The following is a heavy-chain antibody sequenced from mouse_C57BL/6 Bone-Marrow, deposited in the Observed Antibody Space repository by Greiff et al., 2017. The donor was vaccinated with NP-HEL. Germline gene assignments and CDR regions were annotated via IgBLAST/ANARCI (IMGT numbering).Heavy chain of an antibody. V-gene: IGHV3-6*01. CDR1: GYSITSGYY. CDR3: ANPYGYDFGFAD. J-gene: IGHJ3*01. Sequence: VQLQQSGPGLVKPSQSLSLTCSVTGYSITSGYYWNWIRQFPGNKLEWMGYISYDGSNNYNPSLKNRISITRDTSKNQFFLKLNSVTTEDTATYYCANPYGYDFGFADWGQGTLVTVSA. CDR2: ISYDGSN. D-gene: IGHD2-2*01.